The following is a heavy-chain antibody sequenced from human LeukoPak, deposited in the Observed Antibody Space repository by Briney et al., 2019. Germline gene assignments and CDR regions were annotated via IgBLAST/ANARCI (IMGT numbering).Heavy chain of an antibody. Sequence: KSGGSLRLSCAASGFTFSNYNMNWVRQTPGKGLEWVSSITSSSMYIYYADSVKGRFTISRDNAKNSLYLQMNSLRAEDTAVYYCARDQGSGKLDYWGQGTLVTVSS. CDR2: ITSSSMYI. CDR3: ARDQGSGKLDY. CDR1: GFTFSNYN. J-gene: IGHJ4*02. D-gene: IGHD1-26*01. V-gene: IGHV3-21*01.